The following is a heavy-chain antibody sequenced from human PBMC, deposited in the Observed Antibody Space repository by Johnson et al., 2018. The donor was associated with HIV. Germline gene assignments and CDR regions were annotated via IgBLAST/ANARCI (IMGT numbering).Heavy chain of an antibody. CDR2: ISGSGGST. Sequence: VQLVESGGGVVQPGRSLRLSCAASGFTFSSYGMHWVRQAPGTGLEWVSAISGSGGSTYYADSVKGRFTISRDNSKNTLYLQMNSLRAEDTAVYYCAKAVTGEGAFDIWGQGTMVTVSS. V-gene: IGHV3-23*04. D-gene: IGHD7-27*01. CDR3: AKAVTGEGAFDI. J-gene: IGHJ3*02. CDR1: GFTFSSYG.